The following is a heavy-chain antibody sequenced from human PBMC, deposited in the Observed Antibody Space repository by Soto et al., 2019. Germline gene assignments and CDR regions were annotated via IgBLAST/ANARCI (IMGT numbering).Heavy chain of an antibody. CDR1: GFTFRNYD. CDR2: ISAAGDP. V-gene: IGHV3-13*05. CDR3: ARTHRDCYGLNV. J-gene: IGHJ6*02. Sequence: EVQLVESGGGLVQPGGSLRLSCEASGFTFRNYDMHWVRQGTGKGLEWVSGISAAGDPDYADSVEGRFTISRENAQNSFVLQMNSLRVGDTAFYYGARTHRDCYGLNVWGQGTTVNVSS.